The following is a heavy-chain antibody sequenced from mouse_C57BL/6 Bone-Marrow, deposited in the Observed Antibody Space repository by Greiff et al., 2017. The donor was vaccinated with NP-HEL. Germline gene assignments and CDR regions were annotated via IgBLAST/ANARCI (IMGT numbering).Heavy chain of an antibody. J-gene: IGHJ1*03. CDR3: TTVYYSNYGYFDV. CDR2: IDPENGDT. D-gene: IGHD2-5*01. V-gene: IGHV14-4*01. CDR1: GFNIKDDY. Sequence: VQLQQSGAELVRPGASVKLSCTASGFNIKDDYMHWVKQRPEQGLEWIGWIDPENGDTEYASKFQGKATITADTSSNTAYLQLSSLTSEDTAVYYCTTVYYSNYGYFDVWGTGTTVTVSS.